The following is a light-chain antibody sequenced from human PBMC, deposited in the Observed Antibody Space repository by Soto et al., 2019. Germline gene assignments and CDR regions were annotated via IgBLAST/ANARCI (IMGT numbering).Light chain of an antibody. Sequence: QAVVTQEPSLTVSPGGTVTLTCASSTGAVTSSYYPNWFQQKPGQAPRPLIYITSNKHSWTPARFSGSLLGGKAALTLSGVQPEDEAEYYCLLYYGGAWVFGGGTKLTVL. J-gene: IGLJ3*02. V-gene: IGLV7-43*01. CDR2: ITS. CDR1: TGAVTSSYY. CDR3: LLYYGGAWV.